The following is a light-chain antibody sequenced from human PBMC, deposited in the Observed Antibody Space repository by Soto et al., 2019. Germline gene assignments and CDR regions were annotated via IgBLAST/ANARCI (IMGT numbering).Light chain of an antibody. CDR1: SSNIGAGYD. Sequence: QSVLTQPPSVSGAPGQRVTISCTGSSSNIGAGYDVHWYQQLPGTAPKPLIYANTNRPSGVPDRFSGSKSGTSASLAITGRQAEEEADYYCQSYDSSLSGGVFGGGTKVTVL. CDR3: QSYDSSLSGGV. CDR2: ANT. V-gene: IGLV1-40*01. J-gene: IGLJ3*02.